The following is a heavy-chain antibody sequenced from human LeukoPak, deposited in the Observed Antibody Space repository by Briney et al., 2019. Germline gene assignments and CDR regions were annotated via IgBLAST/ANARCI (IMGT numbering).Heavy chain of an antibody. CDR1: GGTFSSYA. CDR2: IIPIFGTA. Sequence: SVKVSCKASGGTFSSYAISWVRQAPGQGLEWMGGIIPIFGTANYAQKFQGRVTITTDESTSTAYMELSSLRSEDTAVYYCARFLAGDGYNLPLGYMDVWGKGATVTVSS. CDR3: ARFLAGDGYNLPLGYMDV. V-gene: IGHV1-69*05. J-gene: IGHJ6*03. D-gene: IGHD5-24*01.